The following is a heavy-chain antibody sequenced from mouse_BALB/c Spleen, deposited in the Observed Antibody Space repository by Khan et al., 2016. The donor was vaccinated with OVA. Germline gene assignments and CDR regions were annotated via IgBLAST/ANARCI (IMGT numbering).Heavy chain of an antibody. J-gene: IGHJ4*01. CDR3: ARFYDGYLYAIYY. CDR2: IWAGGSI. Sequence: QVQLKESGPGLVAPSQSLSITCTVSGFSLTSYGVNWVRQPPGKGLEWVGVIWAGGSINYNSALMSRLSISKDNSKSQVFLKMNSLQTDDTAMYYCARFYDGYLYAIYYWGQGPSVTVSS. D-gene: IGHD2-3*01. V-gene: IGHV2-9*02. CDR1: GFSLTSYG.